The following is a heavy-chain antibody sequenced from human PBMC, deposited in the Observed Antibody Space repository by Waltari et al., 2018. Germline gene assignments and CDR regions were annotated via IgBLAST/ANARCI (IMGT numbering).Heavy chain of an antibody. D-gene: IGHD3-16*02. CDR3: ARDLVMITFGGVIVNPFDY. Sequence: QVQLVQSGAEVKKPGALVKVSCKASGYTFTGYYMHWVRPAPGQGLEWMGRINPNSGGTNYAQKFQGRVTMTRDTSISTAYMELSRLRSDDTAVYYCARDLVMITFGGVIVNPFDYWGQGTLVTVSS. V-gene: IGHV1-2*06. CDR2: INPNSGGT. CDR1: GYTFTGYY. J-gene: IGHJ4*02.